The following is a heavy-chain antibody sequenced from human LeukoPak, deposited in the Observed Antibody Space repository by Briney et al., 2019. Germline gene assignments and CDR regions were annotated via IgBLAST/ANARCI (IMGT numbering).Heavy chain of an antibody. D-gene: IGHD6-13*01. Sequence: GESLKISCKGSGYRFSTYWIAWVRQMPGKGLEWMGIIYPGDSDTRYSPSFQGQVTISADKSISTAYLQWSSLKASDTAMYYCARQKGSSWYGGDDAFDIWGQGTMVTVSS. V-gene: IGHV5-51*01. J-gene: IGHJ3*02. CDR1: GYRFSTYW. CDR2: IYPGDSDT. CDR3: ARQKGSSWYGGDDAFDI.